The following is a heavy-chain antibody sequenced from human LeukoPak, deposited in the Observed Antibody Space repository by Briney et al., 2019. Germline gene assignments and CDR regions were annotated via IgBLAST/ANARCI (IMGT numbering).Heavy chain of an antibody. CDR3: AKDFRIGYSAHFDY. D-gene: IGHD2-21*01. Sequence: GGSLRLSCVGSGFTFRSHTMSWVRQAPEKGLEFVSGIYENGGTTYYADSVKGRFSISRDNSKNTLYLQMDSLRGEDTAVYYCAKDFRIGYSAHFDYWGQGALVTVSS. J-gene: IGHJ4*02. CDR2: IYENGGTT. CDR1: GFTFRSHT. V-gene: IGHV3-23*01.